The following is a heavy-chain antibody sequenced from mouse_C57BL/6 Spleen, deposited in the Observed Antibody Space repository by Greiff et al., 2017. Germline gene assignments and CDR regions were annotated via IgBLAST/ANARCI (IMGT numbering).Heavy chain of an antibody. CDR2: IDPEDGET. V-gene: IGHV14-2*01. CDR1: GFNIKDYY. D-gene: IGHD2-5*01. Sequence: EVQLQQSGAELVKPGASVKLSCTASGFNIKDYYMHWVKQRPEQGLEWIGRIDPEDGETKYAPKFQGKDTITADTSSNTAYLQLSSLTSADAAVYYCAPSSYSNDYYDLDYWGQGTTVTVSS. CDR3: APSSYSNDYYDLDY. J-gene: IGHJ4*01.